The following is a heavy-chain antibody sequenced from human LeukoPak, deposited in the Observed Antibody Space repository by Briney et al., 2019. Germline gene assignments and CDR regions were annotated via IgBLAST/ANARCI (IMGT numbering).Heavy chain of an antibody. CDR3: ARVESIAAAGYFDY. CDR1: GYTFTGYY. D-gene: IGHD6-13*01. CDR2: INPNSGGI. J-gene: IGHJ4*02. V-gene: IGHV1-2*02. Sequence: ASVKVSCKASGYTFTGYYMHWVRQAPGQGLEWMGWINPNSGGINYAQKFQGRVTMTRDTSISTAYMELSRLRSDDTAVYYCARVESIAAAGYFDYWGQGTLVTVSS.